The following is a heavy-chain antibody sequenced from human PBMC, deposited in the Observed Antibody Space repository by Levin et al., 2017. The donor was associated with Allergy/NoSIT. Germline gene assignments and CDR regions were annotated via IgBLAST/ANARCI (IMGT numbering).Heavy chain of an antibody. CDR1: GFTFDDYA. V-gene: IGHV3-9*01. CDR3: AKANVDTPMVSPTGTFWYFDL. J-gene: IGHJ2*01. CDR2: ISWNSGSI. Sequence: PGGSLRLSCAASGFTFDDYAMHWVRQSPGKGLEWVSGISWNSGSIGYADSVKGRFTISRDNAKNSLYLQMNSLRTEDTALYYCAKANVDTPMVSPTGTFWYFDLWGRGTLVTVSS. D-gene: IGHD5-18*01.